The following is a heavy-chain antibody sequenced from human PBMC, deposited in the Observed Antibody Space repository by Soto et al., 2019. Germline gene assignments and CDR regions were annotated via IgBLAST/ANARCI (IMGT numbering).Heavy chain of an antibody. V-gene: IGHV1-18*04. CDR2: ISAYNGNT. CDR1: GYTFTSYG. CDR3: ARVDTAMVFVPYYYYGMDV. D-gene: IGHD5-18*01. J-gene: IGHJ6*02. Sequence: ASVKVSCMASGYTFTSYGISWVRQAPGQGLEWMGWISAYNGNTNYAQKLQGRVTMTTDTSTSTAYMELRSLRSDDTAVYYCARVDTAMVFVPYYYYGMDVWGQGTTVTVSS.